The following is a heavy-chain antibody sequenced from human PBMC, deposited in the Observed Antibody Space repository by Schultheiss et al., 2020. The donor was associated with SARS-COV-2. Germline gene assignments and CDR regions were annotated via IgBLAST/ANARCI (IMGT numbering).Heavy chain of an antibody. CDR1: GGTFSSYD. CDR2: MNPNSGNT. D-gene: IGHD1-26*01. Sequence: ASVKVSCKASGGTFSSYDINWVRQATGQGLEWMGWMNPNSGNTGYAQKFQGRVTITRNTSISTAYMELSSLRSEDTAVYYCARGQPIWELHVGHWFDPWGQGTLVTVSS. CDR3: ARGQPIWELHVGHWFDP. V-gene: IGHV1-8*03. J-gene: IGHJ5*02.